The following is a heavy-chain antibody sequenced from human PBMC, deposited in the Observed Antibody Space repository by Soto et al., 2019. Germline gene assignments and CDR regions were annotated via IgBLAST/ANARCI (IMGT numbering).Heavy chain of an antibody. V-gene: IGHV3-21*01. CDR2: ISSSSSYI. CDR1: GFTFSSYS. Sequence: GGSLRLSCAASGFTFSSYSMNWVRQAPGKGLEWVSSISSSSSYIYYADSVKGRFTISRDNAKNSLYLQMNSLRAEDTAVYYCARDGPLVPAAKGLSDYWGQGTLVTVSS. D-gene: IGHD2-2*01. CDR3: ARDGPLVPAAKGLSDY. J-gene: IGHJ4*02.